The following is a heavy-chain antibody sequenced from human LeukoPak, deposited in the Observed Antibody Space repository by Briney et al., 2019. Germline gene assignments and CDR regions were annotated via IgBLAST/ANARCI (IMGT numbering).Heavy chain of an antibody. Sequence: SETLSLTCSVSGGSISSGSDYWGWIRQSPGKGLEWIGSIYFSGSTYYNSSLKSRVTISVDTSKNQFSLKLSSVTAADTAVYYCARQGGYSSGLPFDAFDIWGQGTMVTVSS. CDR2: IYFSGST. D-gene: IGHD6-19*01. CDR3: ARQGGYSSGLPFDAFDI. J-gene: IGHJ3*02. CDR1: GGSISSGSDY. V-gene: IGHV4-39*01.